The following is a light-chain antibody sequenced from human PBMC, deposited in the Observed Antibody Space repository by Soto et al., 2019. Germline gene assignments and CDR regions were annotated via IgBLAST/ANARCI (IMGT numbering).Light chain of an antibody. CDR1: QTISSW. J-gene: IGKJ1*01. V-gene: IGKV1-5*03. Sequence: DIQMTQSPSTLSGSVGDRVTITCRASQTISSWLAWYQQKPGKAPKLLIYKASTLQSGVPSRFSGSGSGIEFTLTISSLQPDDFATYYCQQYNSYSFGQGTKVDIK. CDR2: KAS. CDR3: QQYNSYS.